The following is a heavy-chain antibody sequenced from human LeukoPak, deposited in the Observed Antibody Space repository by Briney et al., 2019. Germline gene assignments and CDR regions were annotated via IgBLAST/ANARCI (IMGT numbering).Heavy chain of an antibody. CDR1: GFTFSSYW. CDR3: ASSRITGTTYY. CDR2: IKQDGSEK. V-gene: IGHV3-7*03. Sequence: GGSLRLSCAASGFTFSSYWMSWVRQAPGKGLEWVANIKQDGSEKYYVDSVKGRFTISRDNAKNSLYLQMNSLRAEDTAVYYCASSRITGTTYYWGQGTLVTVSS. J-gene: IGHJ4*02. D-gene: IGHD1-20*01.